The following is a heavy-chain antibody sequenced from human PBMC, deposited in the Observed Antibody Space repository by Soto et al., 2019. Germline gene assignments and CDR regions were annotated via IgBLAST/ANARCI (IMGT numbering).Heavy chain of an antibody. CDR1: GYTFTIYW. CDR3: ARPANTVADHFDL. Sequence: GESLKISCQVSGYTFTIYWIGWVRQMPGKGLEWMGIIYPSDSGTRYSPSFQGQVTISADQSINTAYLQWDSLKAPDTAIYYCARPANTVADHFDLWGQGTPVTVSS. J-gene: IGHJ4*02. CDR2: IYPSDSGT. V-gene: IGHV5-51*01. D-gene: IGHD4-17*01.